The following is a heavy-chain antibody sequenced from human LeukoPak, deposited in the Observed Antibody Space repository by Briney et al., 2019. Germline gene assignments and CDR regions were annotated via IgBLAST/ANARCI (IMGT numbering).Heavy chain of an antibody. CDR3: AKEGEKFRISLLSLYFDY. CDR1: GFIFKKYW. Sequence: QPGGSLRLSCAASGFIFKKYWMNWVRQVPGKGLECLANIKEDGSETYYADSVKGRFTISRDNSKNALYLQMNSLRAEDTAVYYCAKEGEKFRISLLSLYFDYWGQGTLVTVSA. V-gene: IGHV3-7*01. J-gene: IGHJ4*02. CDR2: IKEDGSET. D-gene: IGHD3-10*01.